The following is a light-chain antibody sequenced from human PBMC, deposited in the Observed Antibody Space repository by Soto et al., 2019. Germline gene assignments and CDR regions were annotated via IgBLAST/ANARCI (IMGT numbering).Light chain of an antibody. CDR1: QSLSSTY. CDR3: QQYDRSLYT. Sequence: EIVLTQSPGTLSLSPGERATLSCRASQSLSSTYLAWYQQKPGQAPRLLIYGTSTRATGIPDRFSGSGSGTDFTLTISRLEPEDWAVYFCQQYDRSLYTFGQGTKLEVK. CDR2: GTS. J-gene: IGKJ2*01. V-gene: IGKV3-20*01.